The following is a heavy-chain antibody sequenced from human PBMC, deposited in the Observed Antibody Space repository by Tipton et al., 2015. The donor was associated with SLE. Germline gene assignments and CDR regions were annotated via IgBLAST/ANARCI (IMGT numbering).Heavy chain of an antibody. D-gene: IGHD3-22*01. CDR1: GGSVSSGSYY. Sequence: TLSLTCTVSGGSVSSGSYYWSWIRQPPGKGLEWIGYIYYSGSTYYNPSLKSRVTISVDTSKNQFSLKLSSVTAADTAVYYCARGSYDSSGYHNWEFDYWGQGTLVTVSS. V-gene: IGHV4-30-4*01. J-gene: IGHJ4*02. CDR3: ARGSYDSSGYHNWEFDY. CDR2: IYYSGST.